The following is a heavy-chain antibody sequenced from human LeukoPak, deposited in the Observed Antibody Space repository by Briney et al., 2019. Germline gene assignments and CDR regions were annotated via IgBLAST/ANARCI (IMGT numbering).Heavy chain of an antibody. D-gene: IGHD3-3*01. Sequence: ASVKVSCKASGYTFTSYYMQWVRQAPGQGLEWMGVINPSGGSTSYAQKFQGRVTMTRDTSTSTVYMELSSLRSEDRAVYYCARVGNHDFWSGDSNYYYYMDVWGKGTTVTVSS. J-gene: IGHJ6*03. CDR1: GYTFTSYY. CDR2: INPSGGST. CDR3: ARVGNHDFWSGDSNYYYYMDV. V-gene: IGHV1-46*03.